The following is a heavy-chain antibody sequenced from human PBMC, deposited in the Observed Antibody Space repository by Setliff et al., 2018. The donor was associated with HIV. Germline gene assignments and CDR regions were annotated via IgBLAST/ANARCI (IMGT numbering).Heavy chain of an antibody. Sequence: ASVKVSCKASGYTFTSYGMSWVRQAPGQGLEWMGWINTYTGNSTYAQDFTGRFVFSLDTSVSTAYLQISSLKAEDIAVYYCARDGYYYDSSGHLAYYFDYWGQGTLVTVPQ. CDR1: GYTFTSYG. CDR3: ARDGYYYDSSGHLAYYFDY. J-gene: IGHJ4*02. D-gene: IGHD3-22*01. CDR2: INTYTGNS. V-gene: IGHV7-4-1*02.